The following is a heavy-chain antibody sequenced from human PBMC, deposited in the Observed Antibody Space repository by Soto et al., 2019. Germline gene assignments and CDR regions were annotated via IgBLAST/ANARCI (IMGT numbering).Heavy chain of an antibody. D-gene: IGHD2-2*01. CDR1: GATISSGDYF. Sequence: QVQLQESGPGLVKPSQTLSLTCIVSGATISSGDYFWSWVRQPPGKGLEWIGYIYFTGNTYYSPSVKSRVTLSIDTSKNQYSLNLTSVSAEDTAVYYCARHCSGISCSVSGNSGDYWGQGTLVTVSS. CDR2: IYFTGNT. CDR3: ARHCSGISCSVSGNSGDY. V-gene: IGHV4-30-4*01. J-gene: IGHJ4*02.